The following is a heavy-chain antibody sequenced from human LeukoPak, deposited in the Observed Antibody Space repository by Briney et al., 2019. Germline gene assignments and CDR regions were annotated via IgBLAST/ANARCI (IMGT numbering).Heavy chain of an antibody. Sequence: GGSLRLSCAASGFNFGIFSMSWVRQAPGKGQEWVSAISGSGGGTYYADSVKGRFTTSRDNSKNTLYLQMNSLRAEDTAVYYCAPAMVRGVIIPPHFDSWGQGTLVTVSS. V-gene: IGHV3-23*01. CDR3: APAMVRGVIIPPHFDS. CDR1: GFNFGIFS. J-gene: IGHJ4*02. CDR2: ISGSGGGT. D-gene: IGHD3-10*01.